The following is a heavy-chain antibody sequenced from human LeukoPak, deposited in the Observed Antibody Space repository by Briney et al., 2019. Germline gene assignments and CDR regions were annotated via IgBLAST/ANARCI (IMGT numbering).Heavy chain of an antibody. D-gene: IGHD1-26*01. CDR2: LQQDGGAT. CDR1: VSTLSTHW. V-gene: IGHV3-7*05. CDR3: ARETRGTVGCY. Sequence: GGSLRLSCAASVSTLSTHWMTWVRQPPGKGLEWVASLQQDGGATHYVDSVKGRFTISRDNADNSLYLQMNSLRAEDTAVYYCARETRGTVGCYWGQGTLVTVSS. J-gene: IGHJ4*02.